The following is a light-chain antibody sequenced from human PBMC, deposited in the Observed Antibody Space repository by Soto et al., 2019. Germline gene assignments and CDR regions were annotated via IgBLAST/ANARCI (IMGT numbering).Light chain of an antibody. Sequence: EIVMTQSPATLSVSPGERATLSCRASQRVSNNLAWYQQRPGRSPRLLIYATSTRATGIPARFSGSGSGTEFTLTISSLQSEDFAVYYCQQYDNWTPPFGQGTRLEIK. CDR1: QRVSNN. CDR2: ATS. CDR3: QQYDNWTPP. V-gene: IGKV3-15*01. J-gene: IGKJ5*01.